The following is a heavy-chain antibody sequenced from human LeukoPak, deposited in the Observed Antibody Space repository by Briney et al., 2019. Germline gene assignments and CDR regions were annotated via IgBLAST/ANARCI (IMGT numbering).Heavy chain of an antibody. J-gene: IGHJ4*02. V-gene: IGHV3-48*03. Sequence: EGSLRLSCAASKFTFSSSEMNWVRQAPGKGLEWIAYISSSGRTIYYADSLKGRFSISRDNAKNSLYLQMNSLRAEDMALYYCAKGVGSDMTLDYWGQGTLVTVSS. CDR1: KFTFSSSE. CDR3: AKGVGSDMTLDY. D-gene: IGHD1-26*01. CDR2: ISSSGRTI.